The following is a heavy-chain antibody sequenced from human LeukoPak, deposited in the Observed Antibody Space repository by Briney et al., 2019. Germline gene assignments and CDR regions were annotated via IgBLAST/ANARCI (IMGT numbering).Heavy chain of an antibody. V-gene: IGHV3-30*18. J-gene: IGHJ6*03. D-gene: IGHD6-13*01. CDR1: GFTFSSYG. CDR3: AKETTIIAAAGKANYYYMDV. CDR2: ISYDGSNK. Sequence: GGSLRLSCAASGFTFSSYGMHWVRQAPGKGLEWVAVISYDGSNKYYADSVKGRFTISRDNSKNTLYLQMNSLRAEDTAVYYCAKETTIIAAAGKANYYYMDVWGKGTTVTVSS.